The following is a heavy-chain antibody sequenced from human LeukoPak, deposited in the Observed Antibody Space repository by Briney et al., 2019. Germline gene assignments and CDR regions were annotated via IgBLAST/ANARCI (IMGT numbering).Heavy chain of an antibody. CDR3: ARGGGDIPIDS. CDR2: IGGGGEST. J-gene: IGHJ4*02. D-gene: IGHD2-21*02. V-gene: IGHV3-23*01. CDR1: GFTFSSYA. Sequence: GGSLRLSCAASGFTFSSYAMSWVRQAPGKGLEWVSTIGGGGESTYYADSVKGRFTISRDNSKNTVYLQMNSLRAEDTAVYYCARGGGDIPIDSWGQGTLVAVSS.